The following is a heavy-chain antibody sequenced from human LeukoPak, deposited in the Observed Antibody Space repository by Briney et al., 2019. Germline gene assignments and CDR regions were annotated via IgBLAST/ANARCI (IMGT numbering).Heavy chain of an antibody. Sequence: GGSLRLSCAASGFTFSTYEMNGVRQAPGKGLEWVSYISGSGTSTYYADSVKGRFTISRDNAKNSLYLQMNSLRAEDTAVYYCARWTRIISSSLWYFDLWGRGNLVTVSS. J-gene: IGHJ2*01. CDR1: GFTFSTYE. CDR2: ISGSGTST. CDR3: ARWTRIISSSLWYFDL. D-gene: IGHD6-6*01. V-gene: IGHV3-48*03.